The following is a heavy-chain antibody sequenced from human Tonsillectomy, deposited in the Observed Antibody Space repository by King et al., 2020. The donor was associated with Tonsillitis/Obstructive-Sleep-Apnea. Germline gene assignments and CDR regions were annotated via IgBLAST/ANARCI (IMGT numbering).Heavy chain of an antibody. CDR2: ISYDGSSK. V-gene: IGHV3-30*01. D-gene: IGHD2-15*01. CDR3: AREEVGCCSGGSCYGLWY. Sequence: VQLVESGGGVVQPGRSLRLSCAASGFTFSSYAMHWVRQAPGKGLEWVAVISYDGSSKSYADSVKGRFTISRDNSKKTLYLQVNSLRAEDTAVYYCAREEVGCCSGGSCYGLWYWGQGTLVTVSS. CDR1: GFTFSSYA. J-gene: IGHJ4*02.